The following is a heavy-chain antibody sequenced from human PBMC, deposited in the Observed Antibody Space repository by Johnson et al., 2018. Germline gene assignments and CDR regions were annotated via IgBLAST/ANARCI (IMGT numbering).Heavy chain of an antibody. Sequence: VQLVQSGGGLVHAGESRILSCVGTGFTFSDYWMSWVRQAPGKGLEWVAQIKHDGREKHYVDSVTGRFTISRDNAKNKLFLQMNSLRREDTAVYYCARGVEMATHGGDVFDLWGQGTMVTVSS. V-gene: IGHV3-7*01. CDR1: GFTFSDYW. D-gene: IGHD5-24*01. J-gene: IGHJ3*01. CDR2: IKHDGREK. CDR3: ARGVEMATHGGDVFDL.